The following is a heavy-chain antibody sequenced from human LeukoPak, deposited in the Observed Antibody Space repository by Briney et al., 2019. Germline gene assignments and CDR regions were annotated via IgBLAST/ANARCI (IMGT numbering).Heavy chain of an antibody. CDR2: IYTSGST. J-gene: IGHJ3*02. D-gene: IGHD3-22*01. CDR1: GGSISSSSYY. V-gene: IGHV4-39*07. Sequence: SETLSLTCTVSGGSISSSSYYWGWIRQPPWKGLEWIGRIYTSGSTNYNPSLKSRVTISVDTSKNQFSLKLSSVTAADTAVYYCACSSGYYDAFDIWGQGTMVTVSS. CDR3: ACSSGYYDAFDI.